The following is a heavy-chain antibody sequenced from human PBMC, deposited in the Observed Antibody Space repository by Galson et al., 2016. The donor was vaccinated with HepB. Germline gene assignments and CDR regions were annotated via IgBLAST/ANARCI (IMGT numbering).Heavy chain of an antibody. CDR2: INSDGTNI. J-gene: IGHJ3*02. CDR3: ARDGTFSSGLGIAFDM. D-gene: IGHD3-22*01. CDR1: GFTFNSFW. V-gene: IGHV3-74*01. Sequence: SLRLSCATSGFTFNSFWIHWVRQVPGKGPVWVSRINSDGTNIAYADPVKGRFTTSRDNATNTVYLQMTLLTVDDTAMYYCARDGTFSSGLGIAFDMWGQGTMVTVSS.